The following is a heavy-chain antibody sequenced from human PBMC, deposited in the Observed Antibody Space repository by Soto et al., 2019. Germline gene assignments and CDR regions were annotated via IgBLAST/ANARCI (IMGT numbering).Heavy chain of an antibody. Sequence: PGGSLRLSCAASGFTFSSYGMHWVRQAPGKGLEWVAVIWYDGSNKYYADSVKGRFTISRDNSKNTLYLQMNSLRAEDTAVYYCARDEGGDGFDYWGQGTLVTVSS. J-gene: IGHJ4*02. CDR2: IWYDGSNK. V-gene: IGHV3-33*01. D-gene: IGHD3-16*01. CDR1: GFTFSSYG. CDR3: ARDEGGDGFDY.